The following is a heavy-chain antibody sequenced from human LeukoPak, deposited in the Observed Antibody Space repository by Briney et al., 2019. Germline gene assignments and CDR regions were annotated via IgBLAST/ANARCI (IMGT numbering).Heavy chain of an antibody. CDR2: IKHDGSEK. D-gene: IGHD3-22*01. V-gene: IGHV3-7*03. CDR1: GFIFTNYF. CDR3: VGDYYDSSGYYSRANWFDP. J-gene: IGHJ5*02. Sequence: GGSLRLSCAASGFIFTNYFMSWVRQAPGKGLEWVASIKHDGSEKYYVDSVRGRFTISRDNTMNSLYLQMNSLRAEDTAVYYCVGDYYDSSGYYSRANWFDPWGQGTLVTVSS.